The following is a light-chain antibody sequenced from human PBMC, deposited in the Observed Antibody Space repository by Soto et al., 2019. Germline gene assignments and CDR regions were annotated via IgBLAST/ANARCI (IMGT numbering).Light chain of an antibody. J-gene: IGKJ4*01. V-gene: IGKV1-39*01. CDR2: AAS. CDR1: QSISSY. Sequence: DIPMTQSPSSLSASVGDRVTITCRASQSISSYLNWYQQKPGKAPKLLIYAASSLQGGVPSRFSGSGSGTDFTLTISSLQREDCAIYYCQQSSSTVLTFGGGTKVEI. CDR3: QQSSSTVLT.